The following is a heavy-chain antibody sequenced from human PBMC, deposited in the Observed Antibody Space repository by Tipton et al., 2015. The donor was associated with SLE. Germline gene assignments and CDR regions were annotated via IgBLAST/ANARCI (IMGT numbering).Heavy chain of an antibody. V-gene: IGHV5-51*03. D-gene: IGHD2-2*03. CDR1: GYTFTTYW. CDR3: ARLQIFNGYPVYYYHMDV. J-gene: IGHJ6*03. Sequence: VQLVQSGAEVKKTGESLKISCRTSGYTFTTYWIGWVRQMPGKGLEWMGIIYPGDSDIKYSPSFQGHVTISADTSIATAYLQWSSLKASDTATYYCARLQIFNGYPVYYYHMDVWGKGTPVTVSS. CDR2: IYPGDSDI.